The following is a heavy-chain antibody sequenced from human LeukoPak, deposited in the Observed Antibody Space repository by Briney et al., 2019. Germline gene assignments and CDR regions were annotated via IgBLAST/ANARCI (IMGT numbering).Heavy chain of an antibody. V-gene: IGHV3-7*01. J-gene: IGHJ4*02. CDR3: ARNDFWSTYRVTAYDS. CDR2: IKQDGSAK. CDR1: GFTFSSYY. D-gene: IGHD3-3*01. Sequence: GGSLRLSCAASGFTFSSYYMSWVRQAPGKGLEWVANIKQDGSAKYYVDSVKGRFTISRDNAKNSLYLLMNSLTAEDTAVYYCARNDFWSTYRVTAYDSWGQGTLVTVFS.